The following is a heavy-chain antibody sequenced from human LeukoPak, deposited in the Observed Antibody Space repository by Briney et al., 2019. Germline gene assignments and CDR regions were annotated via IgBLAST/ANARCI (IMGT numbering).Heavy chain of an antibody. CDR1: GGSISSGGYS. CDR3: ARVWLNAFDI. CDR2: IYHSGST. J-gene: IGHJ3*02. V-gene: IGHV4-30-2*01. Sequence: SETLSLTCAVSGGSISSGGYSWSWIRQPPGKGLEWIGYIYHSGSTYYNPSLKSRVTVSVDRSKNQFSLKLSSVTAADTAVYYCARVWLNAFDIWGQGTMVTVSS. D-gene: IGHD3-9*01.